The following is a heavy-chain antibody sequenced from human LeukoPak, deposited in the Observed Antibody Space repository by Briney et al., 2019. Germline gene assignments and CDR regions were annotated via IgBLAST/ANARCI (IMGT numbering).Heavy chain of an antibody. J-gene: IGHJ4*02. CDR1: GGTYSSYA. D-gene: IGHD2-2*01. Sequence: SVTVSCKASGGTYSSYAISWVRQAPGQGLEWMGGIIPIFGTANYAPKLQGRLTITADKSPRTDYMELSSQRSEDTAVYYCARAYCSSTSCPLDYWGQGTLVTVSS. CDR3: ARAYCSSTSCPLDY. CDR2: IIPIFGTA. V-gene: IGHV1-69*06.